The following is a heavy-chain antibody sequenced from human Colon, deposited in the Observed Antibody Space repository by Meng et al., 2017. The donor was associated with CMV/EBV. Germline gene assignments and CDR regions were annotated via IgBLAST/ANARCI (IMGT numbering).Heavy chain of an antibody. V-gene: IGHV4-59*01. CDR3: ARDKGSFGGDPLGHFDY. CDR2: VSYKGGA. D-gene: IGHD2-21*01. CDR1: GGPIDTYY. J-gene: IGHJ4*02. Sequence: SETLSLTCPVSGGPIDTYYWNWTRQPPGKGLEWIGYVSYKGGANHNPSLKGRVTVSLDTSKNQLSLRMTSVTAVDTAVYYCARDKGSFGGDPLGHFDYWGQGTLVTVSS.